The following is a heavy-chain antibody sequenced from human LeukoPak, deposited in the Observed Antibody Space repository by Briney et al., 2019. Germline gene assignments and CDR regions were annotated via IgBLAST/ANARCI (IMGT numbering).Heavy chain of an antibody. Sequence: KPGGSLRLSCAASGFTFSSYSMNWVRQAPGKGLEWVSSISSSSSYIYYADSVKGRFTISRDNAKNSLYLQMNSLRAEDTAVYYCARDAQAEWLPYYYYYGMDVWGQGTTVTVSS. CDR2: ISSSSSYI. D-gene: IGHD6-19*01. V-gene: IGHV3-21*01. CDR3: ARDAQAEWLPYYYYYGMDV. J-gene: IGHJ6*02. CDR1: GFTFSSYS.